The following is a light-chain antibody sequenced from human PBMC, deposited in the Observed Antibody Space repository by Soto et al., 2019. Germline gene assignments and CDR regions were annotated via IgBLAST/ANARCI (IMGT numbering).Light chain of an antibody. CDR1: QSVSSNS. CDR3: QQYSSSPQT. J-gene: IGKJ1*01. V-gene: IGKV3-20*01. Sequence: EIVMTQSPATLSVSPGERATLSCRASQSVSSNSLAWYQHKPGQAPRLLIYGASSKATGVPDRFYGTGSGTDFTLTISRLEPEDFAVYYCQQYSSSPQTFGQGTKVDIK. CDR2: GAS.